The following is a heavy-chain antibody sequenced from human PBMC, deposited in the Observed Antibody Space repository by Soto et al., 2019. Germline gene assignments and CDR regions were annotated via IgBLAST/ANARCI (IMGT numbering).Heavy chain of an antibody. J-gene: IGHJ6*02. D-gene: IGHD2-2*01. Sequence: QVQLVQSGAEVKKAGSSVTVSCKTSGGTFRSYFINWVRQAPGQGLEWVGGIIPVFGTTYYADKFQGRVTITADESTTTVYMELSSLRSDDTAVYYCARETPATTAAYFYYGLDVWGQGTTVTVPS. V-gene: IGHV1-69*01. CDR2: IIPVFGTT. CDR1: GGTFRSYF. CDR3: ARETPATTAAYFYYGLDV.